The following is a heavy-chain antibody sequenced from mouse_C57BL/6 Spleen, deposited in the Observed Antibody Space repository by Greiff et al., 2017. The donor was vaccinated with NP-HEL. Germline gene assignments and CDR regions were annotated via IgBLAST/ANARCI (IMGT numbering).Heavy chain of an antibody. CDR1: GYTFTSYW. CDR2: IYPGSGST. V-gene: IGHV1-55*01. J-gene: IGHJ4*01. CDR3: ARSPHYYGSSYTSPLYAMDY. D-gene: IGHD1-1*01. Sequence: QVQLQQPGAELVKPGASVKMSCKASGYTFTSYWITWVKQRPGQGLEWIGDIYPGSGSTNYNEKFKSKATLTVDTSSSTAYMQLSSLTSEDSAVYYCARSPHYYGSSYTSPLYAMDYWGQGTSVTGSS.